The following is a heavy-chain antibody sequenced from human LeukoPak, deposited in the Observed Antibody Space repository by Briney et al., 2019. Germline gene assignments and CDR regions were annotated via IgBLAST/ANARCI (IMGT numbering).Heavy chain of an antibody. D-gene: IGHD4-17*01. V-gene: IGHV3-30*18. Sequence: PGRSLRLSCAASGFTFSSYGMHWVRQAPGKGLEWVAVISYDGSDKYYADSVKGRFTISRDNSKNTLYLQMNSLRAEDTAVYYCAKKDGDLYESWFDPWGQGTLVTVSS. J-gene: IGHJ5*02. CDR2: ISYDGSDK. CDR3: AKKDGDLYESWFDP. CDR1: GFTFSSYG.